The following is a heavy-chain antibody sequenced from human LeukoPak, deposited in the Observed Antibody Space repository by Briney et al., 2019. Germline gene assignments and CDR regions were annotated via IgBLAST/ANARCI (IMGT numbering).Heavy chain of an antibody. V-gene: IGHV1-69*13. J-gene: IGHJ4*02. CDR1: GDTFSSYA. CDR2: IIPIFGTA. D-gene: IGHD5-12*01. Sequence: SVKVSCKAPGDTFSSYAISWVRQAPGQGLEWMGGIIPIFGTANYAQKFQGRVTITADESTSTAYMELSSLRSEDTAVYYCARGYIVATGGYYFDYWGQGTLVTVSS. CDR3: ARGYIVATGGYYFDY.